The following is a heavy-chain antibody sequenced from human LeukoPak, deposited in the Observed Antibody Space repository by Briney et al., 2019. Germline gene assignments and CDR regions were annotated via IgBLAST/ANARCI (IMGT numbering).Heavy chain of an antibody. V-gene: IGHV3-7*01. Sequence: GGSLRLSCAASGSTFSTYWISWVRQAPGKGLEWVAKIKQDGSDKYYVDSVKGRFTISRDNAKNSLYLQMNSLRAEDTAVYYYARGDPPFDYWGQGTLVTVSS. CDR2: IKQDGSDK. J-gene: IGHJ4*02. CDR3: ARGDPPFDY. CDR1: GSTFSTYW.